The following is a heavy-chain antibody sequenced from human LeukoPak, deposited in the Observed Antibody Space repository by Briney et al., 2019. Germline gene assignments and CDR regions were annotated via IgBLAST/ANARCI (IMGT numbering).Heavy chain of an antibody. V-gene: IGHV4-31*03. J-gene: IGHJ4*02. CDR3: ARFNYYDSSGYYLFDY. D-gene: IGHD3-22*01. Sequence: PSQTLSLTCTVSGGSISSGGYYWSWIRQHPGKGLEWIGYIYYSGSTYYNPSPKSRVTISVDTSKNQFSLKLSSVTAADTAVYYCARFNYYDSSGYYLFDYWGQGTLVTVSS. CDR1: GGSISSGGYY. CDR2: IYYSGST.